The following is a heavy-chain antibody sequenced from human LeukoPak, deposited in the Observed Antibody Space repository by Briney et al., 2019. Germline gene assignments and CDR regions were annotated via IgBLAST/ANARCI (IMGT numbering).Heavy chain of an antibody. CDR1: GFTFSSYA. D-gene: IGHD4-23*01. CDR3: AKDHAVVTPVLGYFDL. CDR2: ISGSGGST. J-gene: IGHJ2*01. Sequence: PGGSLRLSCAASGFTFSSYAMHWVRQAPGKGLEWVSAISGSGGSTYYADSVKGRFTISRDNSKNTLYLQMNSLRAEDTAVYYCAKDHAVVTPVLGYFDLWGRGTLVTVSS. V-gene: IGHV3-23*01.